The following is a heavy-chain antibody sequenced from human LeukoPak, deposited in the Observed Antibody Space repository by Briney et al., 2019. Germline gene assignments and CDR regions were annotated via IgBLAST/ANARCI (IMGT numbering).Heavy chain of an antibody. J-gene: IGHJ4*02. Sequence: SETLSLTCTVSGGSINSYYWSWIRQPPGKGLEWIAYIYYSGSTSYNPSLKSRVTISVDTSKNQFSLRLNSVTAADTALYYCARLFHPALSGNYPFDYWGQGTLVTVSS. CDR1: GGSINSYY. D-gene: IGHD1-26*01. V-gene: IGHV4-59*01. CDR3: ARLFHPALSGNYPFDY. CDR2: IYYSGST.